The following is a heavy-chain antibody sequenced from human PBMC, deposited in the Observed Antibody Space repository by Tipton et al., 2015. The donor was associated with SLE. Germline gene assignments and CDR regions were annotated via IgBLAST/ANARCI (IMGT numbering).Heavy chain of an antibody. D-gene: IGHD6-19*01. J-gene: IGHJ3*02. Sequence: TLSLTCTVSGGSISSYYWSWIRQPPGKGLEWIGYIYYSGGTNYNPSLKSRVTISVDTSKNQFSLKLSSVAAADTAVYYCARDLWIAVAGIGAFDIWGQGTMVTVSS. CDR1: GGSISSYY. V-gene: IGHV4-59*12. CDR2: IYYSGGT. CDR3: ARDLWIAVAGIGAFDI.